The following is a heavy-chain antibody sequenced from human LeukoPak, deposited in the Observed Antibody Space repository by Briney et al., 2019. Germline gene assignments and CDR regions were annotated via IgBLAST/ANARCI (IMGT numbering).Heavy chain of an antibody. CDR1: GGSISSGGYY. J-gene: IGHJ4*02. CDR3: ARGPRSSSWYFDY. CDR2: IYYSGST. Sequence: SETLSLTCTVSGGSISSGGYYWSWIRQHPGKGLEWIGYIYYSGSTYYNPSLKSRVTISVDTSKNQFSLKLSSVTAADTAVYYCARGPRSSSWYFDYWGQGTLVSVSS. D-gene: IGHD6-13*01. V-gene: IGHV4-31*03.